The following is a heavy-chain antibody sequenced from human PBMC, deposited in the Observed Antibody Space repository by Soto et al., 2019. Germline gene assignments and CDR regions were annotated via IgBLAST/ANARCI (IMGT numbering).Heavy chain of an antibody. CDR2: IYYSGST. V-gene: IGHV4-59*08. CDR3: ARQPVYGDLSRFDY. D-gene: IGHD4-17*01. Sequence: PSETLSLTCTVSGGSISSYYWSWIRQPPGKGLEWIGYIYYSGSTNYNPSLKSRVTISVDTSKNQFSLKLSSVTAADTAVYYCARQPVYGDLSRFDYWGQGTLVTVSS. CDR1: GGSISSYY. J-gene: IGHJ4*02.